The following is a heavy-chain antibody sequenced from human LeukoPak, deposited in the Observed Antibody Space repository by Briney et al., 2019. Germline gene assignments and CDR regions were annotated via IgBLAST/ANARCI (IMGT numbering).Heavy chain of an antibody. CDR2: INHSGST. D-gene: IGHD4-17*01. V-gene: IGHV4-34*01. CDR3: ARVVGDYQGQSDA. CDR1: GGSFSGYY. Sequence: SETLSLTCAVYGGSFSGYYWSWIRQPPGKGLEWIGEINHSGSTNYNPSLKSRVTISVDTSKNQFSLKLSSVTAADTAVYYCARVVGDYQGQSDAWGQGTLVTVSS. J-gene: IGHJ5*02.